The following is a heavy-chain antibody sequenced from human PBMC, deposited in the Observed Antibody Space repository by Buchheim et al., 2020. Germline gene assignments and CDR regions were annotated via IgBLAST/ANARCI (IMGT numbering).Heavy chain of an antibody. J-gene: IGHJ6*03. V-gene: IGHV3-23*01. CDR2: ISGSGGST. CDR3: ATDIYDSSGYYFSGGYMDV. Sequence: EVQLLESGGGLVQPGGSLRLSCAASGFTFSSYAMSWVRQAPGKGLEWVSAISGSGGSTYYADSVKGRFTISRDNSQNTMYTQMNSLRAEDTAVYYCATDIYDSSGYYFSGGYMDVWGKGTT. CDR1: GFTFSSYA. D-gene: IGHD3-22*01.